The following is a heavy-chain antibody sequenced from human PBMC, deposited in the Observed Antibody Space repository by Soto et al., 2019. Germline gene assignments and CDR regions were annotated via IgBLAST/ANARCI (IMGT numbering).Heavy chain of an antibody. D-gene: IGHD1-1*01. J-gene: IGHJ6*02. Sequence: QVQLVESGGGVVQPGRSLRLSCAASGFTFSDYAMYWVRQAPGKGLEWVSVISFDGNIKYYTGSVKGRFTISRDNSKNTLYLQVSSLRAEDTAVYYCAKSRDAYNFYFYYGMDVWGQGTSVTVSS. CDR2: ISFDGNIK. V-gene: IGHV3-30-3*02. CDR1: GFTFSDYA. CDR3: AKSRDAYNFYFYYGMDV.